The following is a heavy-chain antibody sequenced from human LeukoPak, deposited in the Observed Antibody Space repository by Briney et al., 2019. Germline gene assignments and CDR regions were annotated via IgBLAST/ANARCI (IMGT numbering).Heavy chain of an antibody. CDR3: ARGTLYYGDYFNY. V-gene: IGHV5-51*01. D-gene: IGHD3-22*01. CDR2: INPGDSET. CDR1: GYSFTSYW. J-gene: IGHJ4*02. Sequence: GESLQISCKGSGYSFTSYWIGWVRQMPGEGLEWMGIINPGDSETRYSPSFQSQVTISADKSISTAYLQWSSLEASDTAIYYCARGTLYYGDYFNYWGQGTLVTVSS.